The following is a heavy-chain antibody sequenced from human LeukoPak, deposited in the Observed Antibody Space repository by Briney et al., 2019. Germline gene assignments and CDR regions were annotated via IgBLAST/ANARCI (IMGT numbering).Heavy chain of an antibody. Sequence: GASVKVSWKASGYTFTSYYMHWVRQAPGQGLEWMGIINPSGGSTSYAQKFQGRVTMTRDTSTSTVYMELSSLRSEDTAVYYCARDRSPGTSIVDAFDIWGQGTMVTVSS. CDR3: ARDRSPGTSIVDAFDI. J-gene: IGHJ3*02. D-gene: IGHD1-7*01. V-gene: IGHV1-46*01. CDR2: INPSGGST. CDR1: GYTFTSYY.